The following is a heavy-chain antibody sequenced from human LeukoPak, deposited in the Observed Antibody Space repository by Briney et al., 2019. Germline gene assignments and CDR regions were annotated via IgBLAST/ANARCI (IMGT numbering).Heavy chain of an antibody. CDR1: GGSISSSSYY. CDR2: IYYSGST. V-gene: IGHV4-39*01. Sequence: SETLSLTCTVSGGSISSSSYYWGWIRQPPGKGLEWIGSIYYSGSTYYNPSLKSRVTISVDTSKNQFSLKLSSVTAADTAVYYCARWQGSYDSNHWGQGTLVTVSS. CDR3: ARWQGSYDSNH. D-gene: IGHD3-22*01. J-gene: IGHJ5*02.